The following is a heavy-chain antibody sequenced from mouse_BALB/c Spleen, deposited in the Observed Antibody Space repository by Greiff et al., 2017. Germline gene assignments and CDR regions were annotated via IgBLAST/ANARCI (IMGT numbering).Heavy chain of an antibody. D-gene: IGHD1-1*01. CDR1: GFTFSDYY. J-gene: IGHJ3*01. CDR3: ARDRDYGSSYPFAY. Sequence: EVKVVESGGGLVKPGGSLKLSCAASGFTFSDYYMYWVRQTPEKRLEWVATISDGGSYTYYPDSVKGRFTISRDNAKNNLYLQMSSLKSEDTAMYYCARDRDYGSSYPFAYWGQGTLVTVSA. CDR2: ISDGGSYT. V-gene: IGHV5-4*02.